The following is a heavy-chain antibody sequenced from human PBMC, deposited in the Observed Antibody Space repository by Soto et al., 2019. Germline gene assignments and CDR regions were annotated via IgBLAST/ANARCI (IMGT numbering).Heavy chain of an antibody. CDR3: ARDPPATRHGMDV. CDR2: IYSGGST. V-gene: IGHV3-53*01. D-gene: IGHD2-2*01. Sequence: GGSQRLSCAASGFTVSSKYMSGVRQAPGEGLEGVSVIYSGGSTYYADSVRGRFTISRDNSKNTLYLQMKSLSAEDRAVYYCARDPPATRHGMDVWGQGTTVTVSS. J-gene: IGHJ6*02. CDR1: GFTVSSKY.